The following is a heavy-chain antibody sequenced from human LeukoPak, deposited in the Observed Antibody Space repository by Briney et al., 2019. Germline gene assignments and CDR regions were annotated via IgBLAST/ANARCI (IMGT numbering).Heavy chain of an antibody. V-gene: IGHV3-9*02. J-gene: IGHJ4*02. D-gene: IGHD1-20*01. CDR2: ISWNSGSI. CDR3: AKGSGYSWKSYFDY. CDR1: GFTSDDFA. Sequence: GGSLRLSCAASGFTSDDFAMHWVRQAPGKGLEWVSSISWNSGSIGYVDSVKGRFTISRDSAKNSLYLQMNSLRAEDMALYYCAKGSGYSWKSYFDYWGQGTLVTVSS.